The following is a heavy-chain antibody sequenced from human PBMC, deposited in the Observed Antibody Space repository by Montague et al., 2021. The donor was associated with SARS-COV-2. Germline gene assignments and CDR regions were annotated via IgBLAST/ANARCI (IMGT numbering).Heavy chain of an antibody. CDR3: ARDLMTSGYSSGWYYYYYGMDV. CDR1: GFTFSRYW. D-gene: IGHD6-19*01. J-gene: IGHJ6*02. V-gene: IGHV3-74*01. Sequence: SLRLSCAASGFTFSRYWMHWVRQAPGKGLVWVSRINSDGSSTSYADSVXGRFTISRDNAKNTLYLQMNSLRAEDTAVYHCARDLMTSGYSSGWYYYYYGMDVWGQGTTVTVSS. CDR2: INSDGSST.